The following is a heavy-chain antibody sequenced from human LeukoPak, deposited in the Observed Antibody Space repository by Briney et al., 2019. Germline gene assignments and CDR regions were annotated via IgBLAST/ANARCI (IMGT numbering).Heavy chain of an antibody. V-gene: IGHV1-3*01. D-gene: IGHD3-9*01. J-gene: IGHJ5*02. CDR3: ARLFDLRIDNWFDP. Sequence: GASVKVSCKASGYTFTSYAMHWVRQAPGQRLEWMGWINAGNGNTKYSQKFQGRVTITRDTSASTAYMELSSLRSEGTAVYYCARLFDLRIDNWFDPWGQGTLVTVSS. CDR1: GYTFTSYA. CDR2: INAGNGNT.